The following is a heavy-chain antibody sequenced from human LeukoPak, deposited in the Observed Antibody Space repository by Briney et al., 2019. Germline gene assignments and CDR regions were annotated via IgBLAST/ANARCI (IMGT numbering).Heavy chain of an antibody. CDR1: GDSVSSNSAA. V-gene: IGHV6-1*01. D-gene: IGHD6-13*01. J-gene: IGHJ6*03. CDR3: ARDIAAAAKSGYYYMDV. CDR2: TYYRSKWYN. Sequence: SQTLSLTCAISGDSVSSNSAAWNWIRQSPSRGLEWLGRTYYRSKWYNDYAVSVKSRITINPDTSKNQFSLQLNSVTPEDTAVYYCARDIAAAAKSGYYYMDVWGKGTTVTISS.